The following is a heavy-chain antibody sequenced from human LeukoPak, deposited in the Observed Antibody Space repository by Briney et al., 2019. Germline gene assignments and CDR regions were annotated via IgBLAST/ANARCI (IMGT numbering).Heavy chain of an antibody. J-gene: IGHJ4*02. CDR2: ISGSGGST. CDR1: GFTFSSYA. D-gene: IGHD2-15*01. Sequence: GSLRLSCAASGFTFSSYAMSWVRQAPGKGLQWVSGISGSGGSTYYADSVKGRFTISRDNSKNTLYLQMNSLRAEDTAVYYCAKAAGWYGQQESDYWGQGTLVTVSS. CDR3: AKAAGWYGQQESDY. V-gene: IGHV3-23*01.